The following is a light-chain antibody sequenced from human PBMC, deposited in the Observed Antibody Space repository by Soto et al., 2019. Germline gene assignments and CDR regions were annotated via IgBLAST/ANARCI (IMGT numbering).Light chain of an antibody. V-gene: IGKV3-20*01. CDR2: GAS. J-gene: IGKJ1*01. CDR3: QQYMSSVT. CDR1: QSVDNTF. Sequence: EIVLTQSLGSLSLSPGQRATLSCSASQSVDNTFFAWYQKKPGQAPRLLIYGASKRATGIPDWFSGSGSGTDFTLIISRLEPEDFAVYYCQQYMSSVTFGQGTKVEIK.